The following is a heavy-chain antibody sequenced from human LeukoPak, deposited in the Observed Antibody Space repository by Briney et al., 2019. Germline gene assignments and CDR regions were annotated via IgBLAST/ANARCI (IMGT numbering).Heavy chain of an antibody. CDR3: ARGGPYCSSTSCYGFDY. CDR1: GGSFSGYY. Sequence: SETLPLTCAVYGGSFSGYYWSWIRQPPGKGLEWIGEINHSGSTNYNPSLKSRVTISVDTSKNQFSLKLSSVTAADTAVYYCARGGPYCSSTSCYGFDYWGQGTLVTVSS. V-gene: IGHV4-34*01. J-gene: IGHJ4*02. CDR2: INHSGST. D-gene: IGHD2-2*01.